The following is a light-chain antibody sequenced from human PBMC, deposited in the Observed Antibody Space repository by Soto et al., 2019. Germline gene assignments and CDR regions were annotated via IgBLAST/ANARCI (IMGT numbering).Light chain of an antibody. Sequence: EIGMTQSPATLSVSPGERATLSCRASQSVSSNLAWYRQKPGQAPRLLIYGASTRATDVPARFSGSGSGTEFTLTISSLQSEDFAVYYCQQYYNWPPWTFGQGTKVEIK. V-gene: IGKV3-15*01. J-gene: IGKJ1*01. CDR1: QSVSSN. CDR3: QQYYNWPPWT. CDR2: GAS.